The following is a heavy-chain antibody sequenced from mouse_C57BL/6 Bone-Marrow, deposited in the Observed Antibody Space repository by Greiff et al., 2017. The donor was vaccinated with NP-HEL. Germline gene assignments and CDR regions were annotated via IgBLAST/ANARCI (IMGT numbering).Heavy chain of an antibody. V-gene: IGHV5-9*01. J-gene: IGHJ3*01. D-gene: IGHD4-1*01. Sequence: EVMLVESGGGLVKPGGSLKLSCAASGFTFSSYTMSWVRQTPEKRLEWVATISGGGGNTYYPDSVKGRFTISRDNAKNTLYLQMSSLRSEDTALYYYARQLGPWFAYWGQGTLVTVSA. CDR2: ISGGGGNT. CDR3: ARQLGPWFAY. CDR1: GFTFSSYT.